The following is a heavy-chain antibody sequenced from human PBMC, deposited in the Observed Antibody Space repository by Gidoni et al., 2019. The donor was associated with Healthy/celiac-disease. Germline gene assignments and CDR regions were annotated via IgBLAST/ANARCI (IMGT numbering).Heavy chain of an antibody. D-gene: IGHD3-22*01. CDR2: IYYSGST. CDR3: ASIGSSGYEASPQYFDY. Sequence: QLQLQESGPGLVKPSETLSLTCTVSGGSISSSSYYWGWIRQPPGKGLEWIGSIYYSGSTYYNPSLKSRVTMPVDTSKNQFSLKLSSVTAADTAVYYCASIGSSGYEASPQYFDYWGQGTLVTVSS. CDR1: GGSISSSSYY. J-gene: IGHJ4*02. V-gene: IGHV4-39*01.